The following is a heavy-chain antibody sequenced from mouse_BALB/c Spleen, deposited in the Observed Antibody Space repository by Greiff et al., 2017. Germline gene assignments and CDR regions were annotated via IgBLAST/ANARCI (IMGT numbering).Heavy chain of an antibody. CDR2: IYWDDDK. Sequence: QVTLKVSGPGILQPSQTLSLTCSFSGFSLSTSGMGVSWIRQPSGKGLEWLAHIYWDDDKRYNPSLKSRLTISKDTSRNQVFLKITSVDTADTATYDCARMITTGGYYFDDWGQGTTLTVAS. D-gene: IGHD2-4*01. CDR1: GFSLSTSGMG. CDR3: ARMITTGGYYFDD. J-gene: IGHJ2*01. V-gene: IGHV8-12*01.